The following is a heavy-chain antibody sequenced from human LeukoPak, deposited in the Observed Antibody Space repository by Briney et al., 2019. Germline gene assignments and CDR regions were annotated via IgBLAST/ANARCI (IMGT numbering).Heavy chain of an antibody. CDR1: VFIVSSNY. CDR2: IYSSGST. Sequence: GGSVTVSCVASVFIVSSNYMRWVRQAPGKGLEWVGVIYSSGSTYYADSMMGGFTISSHNTKNRLSHKMNSLSAEDTAVYYCASHGSGWNAYYFDYWGQGTLVTVSS. CDR3: ASHGSGWNAYYFDY. V-gene: IGHV3-53*04. D-gene: IGHD6-19*01. J-gene: IGHJ4*02.